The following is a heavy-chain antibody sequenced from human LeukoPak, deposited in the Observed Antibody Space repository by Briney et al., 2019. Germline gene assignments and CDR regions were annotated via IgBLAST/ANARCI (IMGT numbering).Heavy chain of an antibody. D-gene: IGHD3-22*01. Sequence: PSETLSLTCAVYGVSFSGYYWSWIRQPPGKGLEWIGEINHSGSTNYNPSLKSRVTISVDTSKNQFSLKLSSVTAADTAVYYCARVREYYDSSGYYYWGQGTLVTVSS. J-gene: IGHJ4*02. V-gene: IGHV4-34*01. CDR1: GVSFSGYY. CDR2: INHSGST. CDR3: ARVREYYDSSGYYY.